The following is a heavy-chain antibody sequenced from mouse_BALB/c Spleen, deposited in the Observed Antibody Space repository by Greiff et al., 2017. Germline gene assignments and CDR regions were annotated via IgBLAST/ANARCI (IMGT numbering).Heavy chain of an antibody. J-gene: IGHJ4*01. CDR1: GFTFSSFG. CDR2: ISSGSSTI. D-gene: IGHD2-4*01. V-gene: IGHV5-17*02. CDR3: ATTMITTGDAMDY. Sequence: EVQLVESGGGLVQPGGSRKLSCAASGFTFSSFGMHWVRQAPEKGLEWVAYISSGSSTIYYADTVKGRFTISRDNPKNTLFLQMTSLRSEDTAMYYCATTMITTGDAMDYWGQGTSVTVSS.